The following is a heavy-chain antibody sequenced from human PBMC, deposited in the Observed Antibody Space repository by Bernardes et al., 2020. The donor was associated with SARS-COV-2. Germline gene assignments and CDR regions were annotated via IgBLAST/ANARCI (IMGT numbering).Heavy chain of an antibody. J-gene: IGHJ6*02. CDR3: ARDSSYYYGSGSYFRPYFYYYYGMDV. CDR1: GYTFTSYG. D-gene: IGHD3-10*01. CDR2: ISAYNGNT. V-gene: IGHV1-18*01. Sequence: ASVKVSCKASGYTFTSYGISWVRQAPGQGLEWMGWISAYNGNTNYAQKLQGRVTMTTDTSTSTAYMELRSLRSDDTAVYYCARDSSYYYGSGSYFRPYFYYYYGMDVWGQGTTVTGSS.